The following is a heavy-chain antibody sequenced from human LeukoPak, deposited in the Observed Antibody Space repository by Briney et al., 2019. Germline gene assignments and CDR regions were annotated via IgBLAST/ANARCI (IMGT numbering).Heavy chain of an antibody. Sequence: SETLSLTCTVSGGSISSGSYYLSWIRQPAGKGLEWIGRIYTSGSTNYNPSLKSRVTISVDTSKNQFSLKLSSVTAADTAVYYCARRPHTMVAIDYWGQGTLVTVSS. V-gene: IGHV4-61*02. D-gene: IGHD3-10*01. CDR1: GGSISSGSYY. CDR3: ARRPHTMVAIDY. J-gene: IGHJ4*02. CDR2: IYTSGST.